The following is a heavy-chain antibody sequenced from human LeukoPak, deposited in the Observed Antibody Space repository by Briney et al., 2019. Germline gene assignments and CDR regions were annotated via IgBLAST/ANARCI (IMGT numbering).Heavy chain of an antibody. CDR3: AKDGSDCDNRGSWFDP. CDR1: GGSISSGDYY. D-gene: IGHD3-22*01. Sequence: SETLSLTCTVSGGSISSGDYYWSWVRQPPGKGLEWIGEIYHSGSTNYNPSLKSRVTISVDKSKNQFSLKLTSVTAADTAVYFCAKDGSDCDNRGSWFDPWGQGTLVTVSS. J-gene: IGHJ5*02. CDR2: IYHSGST. V-gene: IGHV4-39*07.